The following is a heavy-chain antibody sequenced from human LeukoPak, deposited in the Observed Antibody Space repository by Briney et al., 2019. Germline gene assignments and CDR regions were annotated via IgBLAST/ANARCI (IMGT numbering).Heavy chain of an antibody. CDR2: VGAYNGNT. Sequence: ASVKVSCKASGYTFTSYGISWVRQAPGQGLEWKGWVGAYNGNTNYAQKLQVRVTMTTDTATSTAYLELRSLRSDDAATYYCARDDWPGRNPLLYYYDSSGYWETLFDYWGQGTLVTVSS. CDR3: ARDDWPGRNPLLYYYDSSGYWETLFDY. V-gene: IGHV1-18*01. J-gene: IGHJ4*02. D-gene: IGHD3-22*01. CDR1: GYTFTSYG.